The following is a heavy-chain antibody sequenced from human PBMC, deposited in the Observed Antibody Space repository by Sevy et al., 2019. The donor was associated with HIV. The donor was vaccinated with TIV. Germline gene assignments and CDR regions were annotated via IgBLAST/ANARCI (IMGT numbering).Heavy chain of an antibody. D-gene: IGHD6-19*01. CDR2: IYHSGST. CDR1: GGPISSSNW. V-gene: IGHV4-4*02. Sequence: SETLSLTCAVSGGPISSSNWWSWVRQPPGKGLEWIGEIYHSGSTNYNPSLKSRVTISVEKSKNQFSLKLSSVTAADTAVYYCARISSGWYKYFDYWGQGTLVTVSS. J-gene: IGHJ4*02. CDR3: ARISSGWYKYFDY.